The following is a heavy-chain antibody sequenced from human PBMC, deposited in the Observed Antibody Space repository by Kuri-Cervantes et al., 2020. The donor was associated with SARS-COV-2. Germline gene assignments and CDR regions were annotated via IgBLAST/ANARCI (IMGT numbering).Heavy chain of an antibody. V-gene: IGHV3-53*01. CDR3: AKMEGGFLVWTWFDY. Sequence: GGSLRLACAASGFTFSSYSMNWVRQAAGKGLEWVSVIYSGGSTYYADTVKGRFTISRDNSKNTLYLQMNSLRAEYTAVYYCAKMEGGFLVWTWFDYWGQGTLVTVSS. J-gene: IGHJ4*02. CDR1: GFTFSSYS. D-gene: IGHD3-3*01. CDR2: IYSGGST.